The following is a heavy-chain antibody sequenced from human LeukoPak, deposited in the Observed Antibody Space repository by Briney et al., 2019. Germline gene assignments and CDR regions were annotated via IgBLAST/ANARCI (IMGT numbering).Heavy chain of an antibody. D-gene: IGHD5-18*01. CDR2: IIPILGIA. V-gene: IGHV1-69*04. CDR1: GGTFSSYA. Sequence: ASVKVSCKASGGTFSSYAISWVRQAPGQGLEWMGRIIPILGIANYAQKFQGRVTITADKSTSTAYMELSSLRSEDTAVYYCARDSPRGPVDTAMVNDYWGQGTLVTVAS. CDR3: ARDSPRGPVDTAMVNDY. J-gene: IGHJ4*02.